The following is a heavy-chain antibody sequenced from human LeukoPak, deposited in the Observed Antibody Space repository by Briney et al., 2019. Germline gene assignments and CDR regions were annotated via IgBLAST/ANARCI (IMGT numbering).Heavy chain of an antibody. V-gene: IGHV4-59*12. J-gene: IGHJ4*02. CDR3: ARSDIVATFDY. CDR1: GGSISSYY. D-gene: IGHD5-12*01. CDR2: IYYSGST. Sequence: NPSETLSLTCTVSGGSISSYYWSWIRQPPGKGLEWIGYIYYSGSTNYNPSLKSRVTISVDTSKNQFSLKLSSVTAADTAVYYCARSDIVATFDYWGQGTLVTVSS.